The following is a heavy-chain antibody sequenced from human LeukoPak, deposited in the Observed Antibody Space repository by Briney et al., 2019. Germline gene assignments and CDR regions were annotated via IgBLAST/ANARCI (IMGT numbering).Heavy chain of an antibody. Sequence: SETLSLTCTVSGGSISSGSYYWSWIRQPAGKGLEWIGRIYTSGSTNYNPSLKSRVTISVDTSKNQFSLKLSSVTAADTAVYCCARGGGDIVVVPAAPDYWGQGTLVTVSS. D-gene: IGHD2-2*01. CDR1: GGSISSGSYY. V-gene: IGHV4-61*02. J-gene: IGHJ4*02. CDR2: IYTSGST. CDR3: ARGGGDIVVVPAAPDY.